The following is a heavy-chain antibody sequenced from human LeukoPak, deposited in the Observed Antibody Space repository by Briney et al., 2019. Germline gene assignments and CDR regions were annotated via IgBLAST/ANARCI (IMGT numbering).Heavy chain of an antibody. D-gene: IGHD2-8*01. Sequence: SETLSLTCTVSGDSITRSYWSWIRQPPGKRLEWIGHIYYTGSTNYNPSLKSRVTISVDTSKNQFSLRLSSVTAADTAVYFCAKWASDNRAFDLWGQGTLVTVSS. CDR3: AKWASDNRAFDL. CDR1: GDSITRSY. V-gene: IGHV4-59*08. CDR2: IYYTGST. J-gene: IGHJ4*02.